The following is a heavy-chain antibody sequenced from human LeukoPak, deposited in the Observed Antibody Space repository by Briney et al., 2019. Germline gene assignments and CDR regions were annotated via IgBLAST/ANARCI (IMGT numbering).Heavy chain of an antibody. Sequence: PGGSLRLSCAGSGFTFSTYTMNWVRQAPGKGLEWVSSISSSSSYIYYGDSVKGRFTISRDNSKNTLYLQMNSLRAEDTAVYYCATIYSSSWLGVNAFDIWGQGTMVTVSS. CDR2: ISSSSSYI. CDR1: GFTFSTYT. J-gene: IGHJ3*02. CDR3: ATIYSSSWLGVNAFDI. D-gene: IGHD6-13*01. V-gene: IGHV3-21*01.